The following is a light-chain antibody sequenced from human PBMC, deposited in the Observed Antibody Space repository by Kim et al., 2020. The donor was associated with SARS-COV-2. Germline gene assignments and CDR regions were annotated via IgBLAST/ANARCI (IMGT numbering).Light chain of an antibody. Sequence: QSALTQPASVSGSPGQSITISCTGTSSDVGGYNYVSWYQQHPGKAPKLMIYDVNNRPSGVSNRFSGSKSGNTASLTISGLQAEDEADYYCCSYASISAYAFGTGTQVTVL. V-gene: IGLV2-14*03. J-gene: IGLJ1*01. CDR3: CSYASISAYA. CDR2: DVN. CDR1: SSDVGGYNY.